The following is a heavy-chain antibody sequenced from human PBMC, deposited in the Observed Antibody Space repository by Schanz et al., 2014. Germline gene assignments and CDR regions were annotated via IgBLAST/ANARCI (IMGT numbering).Heavy chain of an antibody. CDR2: IYSSGIA. CDR3: ARRVVPATMGLYFDL. J-gene: IGHJ4*02. Sequence: QVQLQESGPGLVKPSETLSLMCTVSGGSMDTHYWGWIRQPPGKGLEWIAFIYSSGIANYNPSLESRVTIPVDTPKTQFSLRLTSVTAADTATYYCARRVVPATMGLYFDLWGQGTLVTVSS. CDR1: GGSMDTHY. V-gene: IGHV4-59*08. D-gene: IGHD2-21*01.